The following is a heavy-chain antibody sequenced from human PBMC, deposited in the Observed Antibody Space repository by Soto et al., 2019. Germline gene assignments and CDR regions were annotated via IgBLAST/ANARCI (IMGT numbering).Heavy chain of an antibody. CDR1: GYSFTNYW. Sequence: PGESLKISCKGSGYSFTNYWIGWVRQMPGKGLEWMGIIYPGDSDTRYSPSFQGQVTISADKSISTAYLQWSSLKASDTAMYYCARSSRQYQLSDAFDIWGQGTMVTVS. CDR2: IYPGDSDT. J-gene: IGHJ3*02. V-gene: IGHV5-51*01. D-gene: IGHD2-2*01. CDR3: ARSSRQYQLSDAFDI.